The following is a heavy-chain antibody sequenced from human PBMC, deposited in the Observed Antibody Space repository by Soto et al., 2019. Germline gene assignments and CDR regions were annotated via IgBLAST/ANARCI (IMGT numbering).Heavy chain of an antibody. V-gene: IGHV1-3*01. D-gene: IGHD2-15*01. CDR1: GYTFTSYA. J-gene: IGHJ3*02. Sequence: ASVKVSFKASGYTFTSYAMHWVRQAPGQRLEWMGWINVGNGNTKYSQNFQGRVTMTTDTSTSTAYMELRSLRSDDTAVYYCARDRYCSGGSCSADAFDIWGQGTMVTVSS. CDR3: ARDRYCSGGSCSADAFDI. CDR2: INVGNGNT.